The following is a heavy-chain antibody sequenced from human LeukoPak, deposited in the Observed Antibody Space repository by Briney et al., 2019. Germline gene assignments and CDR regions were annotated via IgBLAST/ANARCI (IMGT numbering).Heavy chain of an antibody. CDR1: GFTFDDYG. V-gene: IGHV3-20*04. Sequence: PGGSLRLSCAASGFTFDDYGMSWVRRAPGKGLEWVSGINWNGGSTGYADSVKGRFTISRDNAKNSLYLQMNSLRAEDTALYYCARDGQRTFNAAAGFDYWGQGTLVTVSS. CDR2: INWNGGST. D-gene: IGHD6-13*01. J-gene: IGHJ4*02. CDR3: ARDGQRTFNAAAGFDY.